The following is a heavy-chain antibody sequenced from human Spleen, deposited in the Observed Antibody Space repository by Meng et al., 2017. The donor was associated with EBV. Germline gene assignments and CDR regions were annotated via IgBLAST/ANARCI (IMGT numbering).Heavy chain of an antibody. CDR1: GESFPGYY. CDR2: VSHSGGS. Sequence: QVQLQESGPGLVKPSETLSLPCVVYGESFPGYYWGWIRQPPGKGLEWIGEVSHSGGSNYNAPLKSRVTISMDTSVNQISLRLDSVTAADTAVYYCARGTIRGNRRYMEYYHYWGQGTLVTVSS. D-gene: IGHD3-3*02. V-gene: IGHV4-34*01. J-gene: IGHJ4*02. CDR3: ARGTIRGNRRYMEYYHY.